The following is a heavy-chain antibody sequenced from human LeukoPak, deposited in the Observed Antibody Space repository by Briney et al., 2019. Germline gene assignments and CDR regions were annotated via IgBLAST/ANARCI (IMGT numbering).Heavy chain of an antibody. D-gene: IGHD3-3*01. CDR2: IYYSGST. J-gene: IGHJ4*02. CDR3: ARETDFWRTLDY. Sequence: XLISYIYYSGSTNYNPSLKSRVTISVDTSKNQFSLSLSSVTAADTAVYYCARETDFWRTLDYWGQGTLVTVSS. V-gene: IGHV4-59*01.